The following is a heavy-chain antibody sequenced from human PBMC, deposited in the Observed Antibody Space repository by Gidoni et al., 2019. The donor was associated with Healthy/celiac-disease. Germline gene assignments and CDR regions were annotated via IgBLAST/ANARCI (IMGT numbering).Heavy chain of an antibody. CDR2: ISYDGSNK. J-gene: IGHJ3*02. D-gene: IGHD6-13*01. CDR3: ARDSLAAAGTFRDAFDI. Sequence: QVQLVESGGGVVQPGRSLRLSCAASGFTFSSYAMHWVRQAPGKGLEWVAVISYDGSNKYYADSVKGRFTISRDNSKNTLYLQMNSLRAEDPAVYYCARDSLAAAGTFRDAFDIWGQGTMVTVSS. V-gene: IGHV3-30-3*01. CDR1: GFTFSSYA.